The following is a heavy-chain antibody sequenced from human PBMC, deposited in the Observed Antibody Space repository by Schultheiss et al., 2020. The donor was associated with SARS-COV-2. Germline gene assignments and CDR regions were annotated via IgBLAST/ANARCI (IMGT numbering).Heavy chain of an antibody. D-gene: IGHD3-3*01. V-gene: IGHV4-34*01. CDR2: INHSGST. Sequence: GSLRLSCAASGFTVSSNYMSWVRQPPGKGLEWIGEINHSGSTNYNPSLKSRVTISVDTSKNQFSLKLSSVTAADTAVYYCARGRTYYDFWRRFDPWGQGTLVTVSS. CDR3: ARGRTYYDFWRRFDP. CDR1: GFTVSSNY. J-gene: IGHJ5*02.